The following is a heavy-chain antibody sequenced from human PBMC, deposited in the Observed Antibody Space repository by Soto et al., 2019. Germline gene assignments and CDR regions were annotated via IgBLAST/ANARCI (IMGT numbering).Heavy chain of an antibody. CDR3: AIFETIFGAVTKQYYFDY. CDR1: GYTFTSYG. CDR2: ISVYNGNT. Sequence: ASVKVSCKASGYTFTSYGSSWVRQAPGQGLEWLGWISVYNGNTNYAPKLQGRVTMTTDTSTITAYMELRSLRSDDTAVYYCAIFETIFGAVTKQYYFDYWGRGTLVTVSS. V-gene: IGHV1-18*04. J-gene: IGHJ4*02. D-gene: IGHD3-3*01.